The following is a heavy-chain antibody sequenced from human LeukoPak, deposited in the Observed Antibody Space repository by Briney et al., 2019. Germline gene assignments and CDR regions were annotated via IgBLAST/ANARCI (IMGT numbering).Heavy chain of an antibody. J-gene: IGHJ4*02. D-gene: IGHD3-22*01. Sequence: GGSLRLSCAASGFTVSSNYMSWVRQAPGKGLEWVAVLSSDGNSEYYADSVKGRFTISRDNSKNTLYLQVNSLRAEDTAVYYCARDYYDSSSYHYNGPFDYWGQGTLVTVSS. CDR2: LSSDGNSE. V-gene: IGHV3-30-3*01. CDR3: ARDYYDSSSYHYNGPFDY. CDR1: GFTVSSNY.